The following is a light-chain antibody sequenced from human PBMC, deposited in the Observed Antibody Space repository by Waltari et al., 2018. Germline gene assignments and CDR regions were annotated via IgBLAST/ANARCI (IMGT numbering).Light chain of an antibody. V-gene: IGKV1-39*01. Sequence: DIQMTKSPSSLSASVGDRVITTCRASQNIASYLNWYQQQPGKAPKVLIYAASTLQSGVPSRFSGSGSGTDFTLTISSLQPEDFATYYCQQSYYSVTFGPGTKVDI. CDR3: QQSYYSVT. J-gene: IGKJ3*01. CDR1: QNIASY. CDR2: AAS.